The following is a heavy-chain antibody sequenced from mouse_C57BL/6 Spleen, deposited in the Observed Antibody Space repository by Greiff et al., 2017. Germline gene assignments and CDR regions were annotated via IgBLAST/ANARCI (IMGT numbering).Heavy chain of an antibody. D-gene: IGHD2-4*01. Sequence: EVKLMESGPGMVKPSQSLSLTCTVTGYSITSGYDWHWIRHFPGNKLEWMGYISYSGSTNYNPSLKSRISITHDTSKNHFFLKLNSVTTEDTATYYCARGDDYDPWFAYWGQGTLVTVSA. CDR2: ISYSGST. J-gene: IGHJ3*01. CDR1: GYSITSGYD. CDR3: ARGDDYDPWFAY. V-gene: IGHV3-1*01.